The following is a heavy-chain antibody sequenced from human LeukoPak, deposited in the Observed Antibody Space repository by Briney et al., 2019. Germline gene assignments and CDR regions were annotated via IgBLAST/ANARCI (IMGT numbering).Heavy chain of an antibody. CDR1: GYTFTSYD. J-gene: IGHJ6*02. D-gene: IGHD3-9*01. CDR3: ARVSYYDILTGYNYYGMDV. CDR2: MNPNSGNT. V-gene: IGHV1-8*01. Sequence: ASEKVSCKASGYTFTSYDINWVRQATGQGLEWMGWMNPNSGNTGYAQKFQGRVTMTRNTSISTAYMELSSLRSEDTAVYYCARVSYYDILTGYNYYGMDVWGQGTTVTVSS.